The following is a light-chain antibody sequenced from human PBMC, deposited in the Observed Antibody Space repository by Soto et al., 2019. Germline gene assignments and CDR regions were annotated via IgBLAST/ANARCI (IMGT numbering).Light chain of an antibody. Sequence: ALTQPASVSGSPGQSITISCTGTSNDVGGYNYVSWYQQHPGKAPKLMIYEVSNRPSGVSNRFSGSKSGNTASLTISGLQAEDEADYYCSSYTSGSTLVFGGGTKLTVL. J-gene: IGLJ2*01. CDR1: SNDVGGYNY. V-gene: IGLV2-14*03. CDR2: EVS. CDR3: SSYTSGSTLV.